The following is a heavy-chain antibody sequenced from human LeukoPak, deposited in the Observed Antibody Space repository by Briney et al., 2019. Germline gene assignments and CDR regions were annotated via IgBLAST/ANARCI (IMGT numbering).Heavy chain of an antibody. CDR1: GFTFTNYA. D-gene: IGHD2-15*01. Sequence: GSLRLSCAASGFTFTNYAMSWVRQAPGKGLEWVSGMSGRGVSTYYADSVKGRFTISSDNSKNTLYLQMNSLRAEDTAIYYCAKDCNGGNCYIDYWGPGTLVTVAS. CDR3: AKDCNGGNCYIDY. V-gene: IGHV3-23*01. CDR2: MSGRGVST. J-gene: IGHJ4*02.